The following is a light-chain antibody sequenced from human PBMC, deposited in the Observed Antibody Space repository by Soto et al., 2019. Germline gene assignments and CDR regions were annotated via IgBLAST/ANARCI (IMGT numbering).Light chain of an antibody. CDR1: SSDVGGYNY. Sequence: QSALTQPASVSGSPGQSIAISCTGTSSDVGGYNYVSWYQQHPGKAPKLMIYDVNNRPSGVSDRFSGSKSANTASLTISGLLPVDVAGYYFTSYTSTSTHVLFGGGTKLTVL. CDR2: DVN. CDR3: TSYTSTSTHVL. V-gene: IGLV2-14*03. J-gene: IGLJ2*01.